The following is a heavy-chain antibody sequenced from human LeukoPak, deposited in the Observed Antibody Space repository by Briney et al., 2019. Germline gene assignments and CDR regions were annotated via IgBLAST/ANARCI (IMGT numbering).Heavy chain of an antibody. D-gene: IGHD3-9*01. V-gene: IGHV3-23*01. CDR1: GFTFSSYA. CDR2: ISGGGGST. J-gene: IGHJ3*02. CDR3: AKDAPPGYDILTYAFDI. Sequence: GGSLRLSCAGSGFTFSSYAMSWVRQAPGKGLEWVSAISGGGGSTYYAASVKGRFTISRDNSNNMLYLQMNSLRAEDTAVYYCAKDAPPGYDILTYAFDIWGQGTMVTVSS.